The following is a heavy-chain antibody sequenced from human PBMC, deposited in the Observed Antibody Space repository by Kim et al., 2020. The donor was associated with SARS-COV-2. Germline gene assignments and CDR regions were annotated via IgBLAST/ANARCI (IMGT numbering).Heavy chain of an antibody. CDR2: INHSGST. J-gene: IGHJ4*02. CDR1: GGSFSGYY. D-gene: IGHD6-13*01. V-gene: IGHV4-34*01. Sequence: SETLSLTCAVYGGSFSGYYWSWIRQPPGKGLEWIGEINHSGSTNYNPSLKSRVTISVDTSKNQFSLKLSSVTAADTAVYYCARGGIAAAGKGGVVYWGQGALVTVSS. CDR3: ARGGIAAAGKGGVVY.